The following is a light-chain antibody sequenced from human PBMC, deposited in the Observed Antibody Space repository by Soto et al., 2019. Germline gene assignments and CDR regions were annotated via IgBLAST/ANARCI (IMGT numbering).Light chain of an antibody. CDR3: QQYNSTPLT. J-gene: IGKJ4*01. CDR1: QSIDNW. CDR2: KAS. V-gene: IGKV1-5*03. Sequence: DIQMTQSPSTLSASVGDRVTITCRASQSIDNWLAWYQQKPGKAPKLLIYKASSLESGVPSRFSGSGYGTEFTLPISSLQTEDFATCYCQQYNSTPLTFGGGTKVESK.